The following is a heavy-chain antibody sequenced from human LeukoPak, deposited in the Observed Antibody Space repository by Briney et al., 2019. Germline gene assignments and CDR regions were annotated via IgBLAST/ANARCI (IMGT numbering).Heavy chain of an antibody. J-gene: IGHJ6*02. CDR2: ISAYNGNT. D-gene: IGHD3-22*01. Sequence: ASVKVSSKASGYTFTSYGMSWVRQAPGQGLEWMGWISAYNGNTNYAQKLQGRVTMTTDTSTSTAYMELRSPRSDDTAVYYCARAGYYDSSGDRGYYCGMDVRGQGTTVTVSS. CDR3: ARAGYYDSSGDRGYYCGMDV. CDR1: GYTFTSYG. V-gene: IGHV1-18*01.